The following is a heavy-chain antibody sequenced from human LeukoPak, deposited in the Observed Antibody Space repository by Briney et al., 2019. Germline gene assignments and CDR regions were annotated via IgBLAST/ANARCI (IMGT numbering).Heavy chain of an antibody. CDR2: IYYSGST. J-gene: IGHJ6*02. CDR1: GGSMSSSSYY. Sequence: SETLSLTCTVSGGSMSSSSYYWGWIRQPPGKGLQWIGSIYYSGSTYYNPSLKSRVTISVDTSKKHFSLKLSPVTAADTAVYYCARHFSSGEFYYGMDVWGQGTTVTVSS. V-gene: IGHV4-39*01. D-gene: IGHD3-3*01. CDR3: ARHFSSGEFYYGMDV.